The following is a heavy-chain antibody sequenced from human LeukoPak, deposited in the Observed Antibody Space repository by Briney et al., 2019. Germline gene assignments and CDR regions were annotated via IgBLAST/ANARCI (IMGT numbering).Heavy chain of an antibody. CDR1: GYSISNGYH. CDR3: ARINWNPDY. D-gene: IGHD1-1*01. J-gene: IGHJ4*02. CDR2: IHHSGSI. Sequence: SETLSLTCGVSGYSISNGYHWGWIRQPLGKGLEWIGSIHHSGSIYHNPPLKSRVTISVDTSKNQFSLKLTSVTASDTAVYYCARINWNPDYWGQGTLVTVSS. V-gene: IGHV4-38-2*01.